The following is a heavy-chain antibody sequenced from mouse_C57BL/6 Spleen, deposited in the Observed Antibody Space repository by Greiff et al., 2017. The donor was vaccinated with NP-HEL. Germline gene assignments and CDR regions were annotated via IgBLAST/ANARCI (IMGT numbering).Heavy chain of an antibody. CDR3: ARDYDGYAMDY. Sequence: QVQLQQSGAELVKPGASVKISCKASGYAFSSYWMNWVKQRPGKGLEWIGQIYPGDGDTNYNGKFKGKATLTADKSSSTAYMQLSSLTSEGSAVYFWARDYDGYAMDYWGQGTSVTVSA. V-gene: IGHV1-80*01. J-gene: IGHJ4*01. CDR1: GYAFSSYW. CDR2: IYPGDGDT. D-gene: IGHD2-4*01.